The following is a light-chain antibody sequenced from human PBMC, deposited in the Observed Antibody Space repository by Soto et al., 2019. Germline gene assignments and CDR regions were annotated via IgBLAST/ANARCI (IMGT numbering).Light chain of an antibody. J-gene: IGLJ1*01. V-gene: IGLV1-40*01. CDR1: SSNIGAGYD. Sequence: QSVLTQPPSVSGAPGQRVTISCTGSSSNIGAGYDVHWYQQLPGTAPKLLIYGNSNRPSGVPDRFSGSKSGNTAYLTISGLQVEDEAEYFCFSFTTTSTHVFGTGTKVTV. CDR2: GNS. CDR3: FSFTTTSTHV.